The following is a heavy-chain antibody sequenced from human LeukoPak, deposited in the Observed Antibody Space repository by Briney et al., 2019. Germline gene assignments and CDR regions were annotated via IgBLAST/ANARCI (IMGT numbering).Heavy chain of an antibody. J-gene: IGHJ4*02. CDR2: ISSISTYT. Sequence: GGSLRLSCAASGFTFSTYGMIWVRQAPGKGPEWVSTISSISTYTHYADAVKGRFTISRDNTKNSLYLQMNSLRAEDTAVYYCVRGFGGYYDSSGYFDYWGQGTLVTVSS. CDR3: VRGFGGYYDSSGYFDY. CDR1: GFTFSTYG. D-gene: IGHD3-22*01. V-gene: IGHV3-21*01.